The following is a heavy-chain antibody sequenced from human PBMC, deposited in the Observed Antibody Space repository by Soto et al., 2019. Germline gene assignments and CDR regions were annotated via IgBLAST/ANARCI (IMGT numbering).Heavy chain of an antibody. V-gene: IGHV4-39*01. J-gene: IGHJ6*02. D-gene: IGHD2-2*03. Sequence: QLQLQESGPGLVKPSETLSLTCTVSGGSVSSSSYSWGWIRQSPRKGLEWIGTIYSSENNYYNPSLLSRVTISVDTSKNEFSVRLSSVTAADTAVYYCARLNGYCISTNCHGYYGMDVWGQGTTVTVSS. CDR1: GGSVSSSSYS. CDR3: ARLNGYCISTNCHGYYGMDV. CDR2: IYSSENN.